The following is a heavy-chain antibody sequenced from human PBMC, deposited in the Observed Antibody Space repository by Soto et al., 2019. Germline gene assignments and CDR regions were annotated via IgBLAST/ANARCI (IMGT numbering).Heavy chain of an antibody. CDR3: ATDMEGSSWYFPDY. J-gene: IGHJ4*02. CDR1: GGYFSGYC. V-gene: IGHV4-34*01. D-gene: IGHD6-13*01. Sequence: SETQCVTCAVDGGYFSGYCWSWIRQQPGKGLEWIGEINHSGSTNYNPSLKSRVTISVDTSKNQFSLKLSSVTAADTAVYYCATDMEGSSWYFPDYWGQGTLVTVSS. CDR2: INHSGST.